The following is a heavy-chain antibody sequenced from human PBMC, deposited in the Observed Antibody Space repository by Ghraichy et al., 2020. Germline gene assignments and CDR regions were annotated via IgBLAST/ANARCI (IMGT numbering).Heavy chain of an antibody. CDR3: AKERDSTGPD. CDR2: ICGGCAST. D-gene: IGHD1-14*01. Sequence: GGSLRLSCAASGFTFSTYAMSWVRQAPGKGLEWVSSICGGCASTYYVDSVKGRFTVSRDDSKNTLYLKMNSLRGDDTAIYYWAKERDSTGPDWGQGTLVTVPS. V-gene: IGHV3-23*01. J-gene: IGHJ4*02. CDR1: GFTFSTYA.